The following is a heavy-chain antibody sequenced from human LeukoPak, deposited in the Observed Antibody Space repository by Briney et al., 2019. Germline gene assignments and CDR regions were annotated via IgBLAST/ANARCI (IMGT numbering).Heavy chain of an antibody. CDR2: IKPDGGEK. CDR3: ARGAPYCSPTSCIGLDY. D-gene: IGHD2-2*01. Sequence: GGSLRLSCAASGFTFSDYWMTWVRQAPGKGLEWVANIKPDGGEKYYVDSVKGRFTISRDNAKNSLYLQLNSLRADDTAVYYCARGAPYCSPTSCIGLDYWGQGTLVAVSS. CDR1: GFTFSDYW. V-gene: IGHV3-7*01. J-gene: IGHJ4*02.